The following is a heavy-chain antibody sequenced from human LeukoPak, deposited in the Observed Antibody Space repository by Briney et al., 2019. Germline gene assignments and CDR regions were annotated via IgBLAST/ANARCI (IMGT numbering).Heavy chain of an antibody. CDR1: GGSISSGSYY. V-gene: IGHV4-61*02. Sequence: PSQTLSLTCTVSGGSISSGSYYWSWIRQPAGKGREWIGRIYTSGSTNYNPSLKSRVTISADTSKNQFSLKLSSVTAADTAVYYCARTGRITIFGVAPKGNWFDPWGQGTLVTVSS. D-gene: IGHD3-3*01. CDR3: ARTGRITIFGVAPKGNWFDP. J-gene: IGHJ5*02. CDR2: IYTSGST.